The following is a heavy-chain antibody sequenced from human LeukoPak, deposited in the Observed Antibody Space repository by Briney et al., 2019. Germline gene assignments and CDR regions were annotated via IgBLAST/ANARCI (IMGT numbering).Heavy chain of an antibody. CDR3: ARGRSITLLRGVAMSDGFDI. Sequence: GGSLRLSCAASGFTFSNSGMNWVRQAPGKGLEWVSFTDTSGRYVYYGDSVKRRLTISRHNAKNILFLQMNGLRAEDTALCYCARGRSITLLRGVAMSDGFDIWGQGAMVAVSS. J-gene: IGHJ3*02. D-gene: IGHD3-10*01. CDR2: TDTSGRYV. CDR1: GFTFSNSG. V-gene: IGHV3-21*06.